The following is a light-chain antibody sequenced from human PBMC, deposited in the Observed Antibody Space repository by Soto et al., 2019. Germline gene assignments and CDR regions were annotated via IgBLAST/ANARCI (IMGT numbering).Light chain of an antibody. Sequence: QSALTQPASVSGSPGQSITISCTGTSSDVGGYNYVSWYQQHPGKAPKLMIYDVSNRPSGVSNRFSGSKSGNTASQTISGLQAEDEADYYCSSYTSSSPWVFGGGTKVTVL. V-gene: IGLV2-14*01. J-gene: IGLJ3*02. CDR2: DVS. CDR1: SSDVGGYNY. CDR3: SSYTSSSPWV.